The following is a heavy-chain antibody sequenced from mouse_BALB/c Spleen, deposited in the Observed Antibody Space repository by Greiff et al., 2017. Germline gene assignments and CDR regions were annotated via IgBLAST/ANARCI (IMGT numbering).Heavy chain of an antibody. D-gene: IGHD1-1*01. CDR2: IYPGGGYT. V-gene: IGHV1-63*02. J-gene: IGHJ2*01. Sequence: VQLQQSGAELVRPGTSVKMSCKAAGYTFTNYWIGWVKQRPGHGLEWIGDIYPGGGYTNYNEKFKGKATLTADNSSSTAYMELRSLTSEDSAVYYCARSDYYGSSFFDYWGQGTTLTVSS. CDR3: ARSDYYGSSFFDY. CDR1: GYTFTNYW.